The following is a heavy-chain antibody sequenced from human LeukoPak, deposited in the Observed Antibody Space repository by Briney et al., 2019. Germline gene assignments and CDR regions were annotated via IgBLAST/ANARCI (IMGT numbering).Heavy chain of an antibody. Sequence: GGSLRLSCAASGFTFSSYGMHWVRQAPGKGLEWVAVIWYDGSNKYYADSVKGRFTISRDNSKNTLYLQMNSLRAEDTAVYYCARDLRIVRGSRYYYYYGMDVWGQGTTVTVSS. D-gene: IGHD3-10*01. CDR3: ARDLRIVRGSRYYYYYGMDV. CDR1: GFTFSSYG. V-gene: IGHV3-33*01. J-gene: IGHJ6*02. CDR2: IWYDGSNK.